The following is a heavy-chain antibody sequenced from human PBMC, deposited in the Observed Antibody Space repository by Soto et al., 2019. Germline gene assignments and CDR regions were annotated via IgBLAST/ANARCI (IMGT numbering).Heavy chain of an antibody. D-gene: IGHD6-25*01. CDR2: ISGSGGTT. V-gene: IGHV3-23*01. CDR1: GFTFSNYA. Sequence: EVQLLESGGGLVQPGRSLRLSCAASGFTFSNYAMSWVRQAPGQGLDWVSAISGSGGTTYYADSAKGRFTISRDNSKNTMFLQINSLRAEDAAVYYCAKFFVDPGSNSGWPWSFHYWGQGTLVTVSS. CDR3: AKFFVDPGSNSGWPWSFHY. J-gene: IGHJ4*02.